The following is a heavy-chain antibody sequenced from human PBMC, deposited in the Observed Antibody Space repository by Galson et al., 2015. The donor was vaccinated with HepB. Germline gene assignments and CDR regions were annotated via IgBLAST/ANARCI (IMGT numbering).Heavy chain of an antibody. J-gene: IGHJ6*01. CDR2: ISSSSTNI. Sequence: SLRLSCAASGFTFSIFDMKWVRQAPGKGLEWVSYISSSSTNIYYADSVEGRFTISRDNAKNSLFLQMNSLRAEDTAVYYCARDGDSLHQGPIGLPPGTLLQEHLWG. V-gene: IGHV3-48*01. CDR3: ARDGDSLHQGPIGLPPGTLLQEHL. CDR1: GFTFSIFD. D-gene: IGHD7-27*01.